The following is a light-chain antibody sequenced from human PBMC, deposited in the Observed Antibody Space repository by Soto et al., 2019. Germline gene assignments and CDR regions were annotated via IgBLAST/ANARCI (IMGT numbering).Light chain of an antibody. CDR2: AAS. V-gene: IGKV1-39*01. CDR3: QQSYITPYT. J-gene: IGKJ2*01. CDR1: QSISVH. Sequence: DIQMTQSPSSLSASVGDTVTITCRASQSISVHLNWYQQKPGKVPKLLIYAASNLQSRVPLRFSVRCSETDFALTISSLQPEDFATYYCQQSYITPYTFRQGTKLEIK.